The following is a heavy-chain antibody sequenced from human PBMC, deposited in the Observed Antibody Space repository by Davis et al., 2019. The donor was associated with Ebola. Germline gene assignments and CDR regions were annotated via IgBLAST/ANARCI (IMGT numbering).Heavy chain of an antibody. J-gene: IGHJ4*02. CDR2: IKQDGSEK. Sequence: GESLKISCAASGFTFSSYWMSWVRQAPGKGLEWVANIKQDGSEKYYVDSVEGRFTISRDNAKNSLYLQMNSLRAEDTAVYYCARASGWYGYEFDYWGQGTLVTVSS. CDR3: ARASGWYGYEFDY. V-gene: IGHV3-7*01. D-gene: IGHD6-19*01. CDR1: GFTFSSYW.